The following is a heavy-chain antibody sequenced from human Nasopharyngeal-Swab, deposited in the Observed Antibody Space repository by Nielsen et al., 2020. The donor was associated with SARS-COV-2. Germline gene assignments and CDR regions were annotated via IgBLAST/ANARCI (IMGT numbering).Heavy chain of an antibody. Sequence: KVSCKGSGYSFSSYWIDWVRQMPGEGLEWMGIMYLRDSDTRYSPSFQGQVTISADKSISTAYLQWSSLKASDTAMYYCATAYNGNYYWDYWGQGTLVTVSS. D-gene: IGHD1-7*01. CDR2: MYLRDSDT. CDR1: GYSFSSYW. CDR3: ATAYNGNYYWDY. J-gene: IGHJ4*02. V-gene: IGHV5-51*01.